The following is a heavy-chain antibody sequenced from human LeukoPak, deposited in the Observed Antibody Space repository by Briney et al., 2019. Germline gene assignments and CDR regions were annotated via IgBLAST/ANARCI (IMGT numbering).Heavy chain of an antibody. CDR3: ARHRDKMDWFDP. D-gene: IGHD2-8*01. CDR2: ISHSGET. J-gene: IGHJ5*02. Sequence: SETVSLTCSVSGDSIISIGYFWGWIRQPPGKGLEWISIISHSGETWYNPSLKSRVITFIDTSKNQFSVRLTSVTAADTAVYYCARHRDKMDWFDPWSQGSLVTVSS. CDR1: GDSIISIGYF. V-gene: IGHV4-39*01.